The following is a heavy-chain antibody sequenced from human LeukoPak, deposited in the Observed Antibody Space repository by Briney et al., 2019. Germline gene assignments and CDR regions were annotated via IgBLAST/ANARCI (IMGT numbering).Heavy chain of an antibody. J-gene: IGHJ4*02. CDR2: IYYSGGT. V-gene: IGHV4-61*02. CDR1: GGSISSGGYY. D-gene: IGHD3-10*01. CDR3: ARESNRVRGVIRYSDG. Sequence: SETLSLTCTVSGGSISSGGYYWSWIRQPAGKGLEWIGRIYYSGGTNYNPSLKSRVTISVDTSKNQFSLKLSSVTAADTAVYYCARESNRVRGVIRYSDGWGQRTLVTVSS.